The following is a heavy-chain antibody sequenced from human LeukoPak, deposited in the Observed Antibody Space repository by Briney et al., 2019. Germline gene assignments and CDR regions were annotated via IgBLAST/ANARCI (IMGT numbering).Heavy chain of an antibody. Sequence: SESLSLTRSVSVGSHSSYYWSWMRQPPAKGRVWIGYIYYSGSTNYNPSLKSRVTISVDTSKVQFSLMLSSVTAADTAVYYCARTPTSIGSDAFDIWGLGTMVTVSA. V-gene: IGHV4-59*01. J-gene: IGHJ3*02. D-gene: IGHD6-6*01. CDR3: ARTPTSIGSDAFDI. CDR1: VGSHSSYY. CDR2: IYYSGST.